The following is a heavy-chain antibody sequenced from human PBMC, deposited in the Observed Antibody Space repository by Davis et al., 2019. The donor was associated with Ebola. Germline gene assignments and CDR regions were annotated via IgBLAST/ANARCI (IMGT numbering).Heavy chain of an antibody. V-gene: IGHV1-69*04. Sequence: SVKVSCKASGGTFSSYAISWVRQAPGQGLEWMGRIIPILGIANYAQKFQGRVTITPDKSTSTAYMELSSLRSEDTAVYYCARESELWPPYFDYWGQGTLVTVSS. CDR2: IIPILGIA. CDR1: GGTFSSYA. J-gene: IGHJ4*02. CDR3: ARESELWPPYFDY. D-gene: IGHD5-18*01.